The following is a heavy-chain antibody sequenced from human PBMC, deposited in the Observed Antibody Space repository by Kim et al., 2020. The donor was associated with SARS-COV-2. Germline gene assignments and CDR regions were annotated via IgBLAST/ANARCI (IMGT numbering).Heavy chain of an antibody. V-gene: IGHV3-23*01. D-gene: IGHD3-16*01. CDR1: GSTFSRFA. CDR2: LSDTGDKA. CDR3: AKDIRATTFLPTDYLYYYVMDV. J-gene: IGHJ6*02. Sequence: GGSLRLSCAASGSTFSRFAMSWVRQAPGKGLEWVSGLSDTGDKAYYADSVKGRFTISRDNSKNTLYLQIINLRVEDTAVYYCAKDIRATTFLPTDYLYYYVMDVWGQGTTVTVSS.